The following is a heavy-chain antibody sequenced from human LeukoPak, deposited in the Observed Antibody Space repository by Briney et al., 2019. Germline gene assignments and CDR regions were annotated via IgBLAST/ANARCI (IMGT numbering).Heavy chain of an antibody. V-gene: IGHV3-11*01. CDR3: ARGRRYGDY. D-gene: IGHD3-16*01. CDR1: GFTFSDYY. CDR2: ISSSGNTI. Sequence: GGSLRPSCAASGFTFSDYYMSWMRQAPGKGLEWVSYISSSGNTIYYADSVKGRFTISRDNAKNSLYLQMNSLRAEDTAVYYCARGRRYGDYWGQGTLVTVSS. J-gene: IGHJ4*02.